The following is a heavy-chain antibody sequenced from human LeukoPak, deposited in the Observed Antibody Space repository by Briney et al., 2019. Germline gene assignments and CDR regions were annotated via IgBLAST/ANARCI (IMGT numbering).Heavy chain of an antibody. V-gene: IGHV1-69*06. D-gene: IGHD3-22*01. CDR1: GGTFSSYA. J-gene: IGHJ4*02. CDR3: ARSNSGSDYYDSSGYYPYDY. Sequence: GASVKVSCKASGGTFSSYAISWVRQAPGQGLEWMGGIIPIFGTANYAQKFQGRVTITADKSTSTAYMELSSLRSEDTAVYYCARSNSGSDYYDSSGYYPYDYWGQGTLVTVSS. CDR2: IIPIFGTA.